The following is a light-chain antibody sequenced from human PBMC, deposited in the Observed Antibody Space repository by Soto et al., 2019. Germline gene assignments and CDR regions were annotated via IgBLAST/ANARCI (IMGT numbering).Light chain of an antibody. CDR2: AVS. V-gene: IGKV1-17*01. CDR1: QGIRKD. J-gene: IGKJ4*01. CDR3: LQHNSYPLT. Sequence: DIQMTQSPSSLSASVGDRVTITCRASQGIRKDLGWYQQKPGKAPQRLIYAVSSLHSGVPSRFSGSGSGIEITLTISSLQPEDSATYYCLQHNSYPLTFGGGTKVEIK.